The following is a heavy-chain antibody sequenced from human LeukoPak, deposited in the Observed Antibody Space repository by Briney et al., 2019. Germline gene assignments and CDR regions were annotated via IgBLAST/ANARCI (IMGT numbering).Heavy chain of an antibody. D-gene: IGHD3-10*01. Sequence: GGSLRLSCVASGFTFSTYSMTWVRQAPGKGLEWVSVISGGGVTTFYADSVKGRFTISRDNSKNTLYLQMNSLRAEDTAVYYCAKDRRAGSYDYWGQGTLVTVSS. CDR3: AKDRRAGSYDY. J-gene: IGHJ4*02. CDR2: ISGGGVTT. V-gene: IGHV3-23*01. CDR1: GFTFSTYS.